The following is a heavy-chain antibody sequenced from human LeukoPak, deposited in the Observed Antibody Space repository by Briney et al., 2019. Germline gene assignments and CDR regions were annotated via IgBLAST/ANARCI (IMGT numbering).Heavy chain of an antibody. J-gene: IGHJ4*02. V-gene: IGHV4-30-2*01. CDR2: IYHSGST. CDR3: ARVSGSSGWYYFDY. D-gene: IGHD6-19*01. CDR1: GGSVSSGSYY. Sequence: SETLSLTCTVSGGSVSSGSYYWSWIRQPPGKGLEWIGYIYHSGSTYYNPSLKSRVTISVDRSKNQFSLKLSSVTAADTAVYYCARVSGSSGWYYFDYWGQGTLVTVSS.